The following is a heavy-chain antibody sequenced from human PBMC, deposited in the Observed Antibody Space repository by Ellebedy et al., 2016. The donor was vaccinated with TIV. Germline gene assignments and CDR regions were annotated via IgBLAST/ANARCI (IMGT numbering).Heavy chain of an antibody. CDR1: GYTFTSYA. Sequence: ASVKVSCXASGYTFTSYAMHWVRQAPGQRLEWMGWINAGNGNTKYSQKFQGRVTMTEDTSRDTAYLELSSLTFDDTAVYYCATEAWDLGDWGQGTLVTVSS. CDR2: INAGNGNT. V-gene: IGHV1-3*01. CDR3: ATEAWDLGD. D-gene: IGHD1-26*01. J-gene: IGHJ4*02.